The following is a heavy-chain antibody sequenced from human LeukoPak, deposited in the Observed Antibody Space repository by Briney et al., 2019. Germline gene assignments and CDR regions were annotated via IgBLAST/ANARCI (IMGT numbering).Heavy chain of an antibody. D-gene: IGHD2-8*01. CDR1: GFTFDDYG. CDR2: INWNGGST. J-gene: IGHJ4*02. Sequence: GGSLRLSCAASGFTFDDYGMSWVRQAPGKGLEWVSGINWNGGSTGYADSVKGRFTISRDNAKNSLYLQMNSLRAEHTALYYCGRDHGVDASPVCGPWTDYWGQGTLVTVSS. V-gene: IGHV3-20*04. CDR3: GRDHGVDASPVCGPWTDY.